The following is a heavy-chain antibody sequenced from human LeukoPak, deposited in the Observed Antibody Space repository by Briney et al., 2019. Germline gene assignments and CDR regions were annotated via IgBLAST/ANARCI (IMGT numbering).Heavy chain of an antibody. CDR2: ISGSGDST. Sequence: PGGSLRLSCAASGFTFSSYAMSWVRQAPGKGLEWVSAISGSGDSTYYTDSVKGRFTISRDNSKNALYLQMNSLRAEDTAVYYCAKDRDWHTFFDYWGQGTLVTVSS. CDR1: GFTFSSYA. J-gene: IGHJ4*02. D-gene: IGHD2-2*02. V-gene: IGHV3-23*01. CDR3: AKDRDWHTFFDY.